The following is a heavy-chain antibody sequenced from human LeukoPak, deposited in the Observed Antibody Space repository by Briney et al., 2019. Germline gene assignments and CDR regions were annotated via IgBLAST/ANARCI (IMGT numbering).Heavy chain of an antibody. D-gene: IGHD3-3*01. V-gene: IGHV4-39*07. CDR2: IYYSGST. J-gene: IGHJ5*02. CDR1: GGSISSSSYY. Sequence: SGTLPLTCTVSGGSISSSSYYWGWIRQPPGKGLEWIGSIYYSGSTYYNPSLKSRVTISVDTSKNQFSLKLSSVTAADTAVYYCARDAHWSGYSKGNWFDPWGQGTLVTVSS. CDR3: ARDAHWSGYSKGNWFDP.